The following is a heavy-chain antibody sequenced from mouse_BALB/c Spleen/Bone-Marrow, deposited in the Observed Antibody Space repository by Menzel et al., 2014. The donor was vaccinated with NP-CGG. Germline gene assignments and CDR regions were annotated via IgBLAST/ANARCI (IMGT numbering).Heavy chain of an antibody. Sequence: VQLQQSGAELVKPGASVKLSCKASGYTFTSYWVHWVKLRPGQGFEWIGEINPSNGGTNYNEKFKRKATLTVDKSSSTAYMQLTSLTSEDSAVYYSTIGGFYYWGQGTPLTLSS. V-gene: IGHV1S16*01. J-gene: IGHJ2*01. CDR2: INPSNGGT. CDR3: TIGGFYY. CDR1: GYTFTSYW.